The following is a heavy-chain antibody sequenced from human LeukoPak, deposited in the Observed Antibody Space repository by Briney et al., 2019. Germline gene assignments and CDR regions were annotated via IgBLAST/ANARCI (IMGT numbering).Heavy chain of an antibody. D-gene: IGHD6-6*01. CDR1: GGSISSYNW. Sequence: SETLSLTCVVSGGSISSYNWWSWVRQPPGKGLEWIGEIYLRGNTNYNPSLESRVTISVDESKTQLSLRLESVTAADTAVYYCADWEWSIAARLGFDYWGQGTLVTVSS. V-gene: IGHV4-4*02. CDR2: IYLRGNT. J-gene: IGHJ4*02. CDR3: ADWEWSIAARLGFDY.